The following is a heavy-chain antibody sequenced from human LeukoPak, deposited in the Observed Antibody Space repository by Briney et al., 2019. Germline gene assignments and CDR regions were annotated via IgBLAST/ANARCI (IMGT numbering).Heavy chain of an antibody. CDR2: IIPIFDST. D-gene: IGHD1-7*01. J-gene: IGHJ4*02. V-gene: IGHV1-69*05. CDR3: ARGNYAFWAILDS. CDR1: GGTFSSHA. Sequence: SVKVSCKTSGGTFSSHAINWVRQAPGQGLEWMGRIIPIFDSTNYAQSFQGRVTFTTDDSTNTAYMELSGLRYEDTAVYYCARGNYAFWAILDSWGQGTPVTVSS.